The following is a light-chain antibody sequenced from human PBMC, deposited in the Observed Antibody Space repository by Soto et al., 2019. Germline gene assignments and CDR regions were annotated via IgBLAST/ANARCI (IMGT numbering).Light chain of an antibody. CDR1: QSVSRN. Sequence: EILITQSPATLSVSPGERATLSCRASQSVSRNLAWYQQKNGQAPRLLIYGASARDTGVPARFRGSGSGTDFTLTISRLQPEDFETYYCQHTHSYPLGFGGGTKVDIK. J-gene: IGKJ4*01. V-gene: IGKV3-15*01. CDR3: QHTHSYPLG. CDR2: GAS.